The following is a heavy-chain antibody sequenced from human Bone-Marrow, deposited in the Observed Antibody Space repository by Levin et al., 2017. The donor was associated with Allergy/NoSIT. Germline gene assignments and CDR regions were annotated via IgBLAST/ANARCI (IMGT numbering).Heavy chain of an antibody. CDR3: ARGRFAGARDWYFDL. V-gene: IGHV3-33*01. J-gene: IGHJ2*01. Sequence: TGGSLRLSCAASGFTFSSYGMHWVRQAPGKGLEWVAVIWYDGSNKYYADSVKGRFTISRDNSKNTLYLQMNSLRAEDTAVYYCARGRFAGARDWYFDLWGRGTLVTVSS. CDR1: GFTFSSYG. CDR2: IWYDGSNK. D-gene: IGHD1-26*01.